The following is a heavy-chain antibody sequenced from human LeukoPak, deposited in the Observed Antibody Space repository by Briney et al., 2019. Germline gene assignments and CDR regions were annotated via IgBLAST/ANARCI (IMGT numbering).Heavy chain of an antibody. V-gene: IGHV3-30*02. Sequence: PGGSLRLSCAASGFTFSSYAMHWVRQAPGKGLEWVAFIRYDGSNKYYADSVKGRFTISRDNSKNTLYLQMNSLRAEDMDVYYCGKGGASVTRYVDYWGQGTLVTVSS. CDR3: GKGGASVTRYVDY. CDR1: GFTFSSYA. J-gene: IGHJ4*02. D-gene: IGHD4-17*01. CDR2: IRYDGSNK.